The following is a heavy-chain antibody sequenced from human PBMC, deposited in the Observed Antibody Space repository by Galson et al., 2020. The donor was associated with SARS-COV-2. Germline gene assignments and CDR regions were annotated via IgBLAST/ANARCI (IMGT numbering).Heavy chain of an antibody. CDR2: ISSSSSTI. CDR1: GFTFSSYS. J-gene: IGHJ4*02. V-gene: IGHV3-48*01. CDR3: ARPYCTNGVCYFYFDY. Sequence: GGSLRLSCAASGFTFSSYSMNWVRQAPGKGLEWVSYISSSSSTIYYADSAKGRFTISRDNAKNSLYLQMNSLRAEDTAVYYCARPYCTNGVCYFYFDYWGQGTLVTVSS. D-gene: IGHD2-8*01.